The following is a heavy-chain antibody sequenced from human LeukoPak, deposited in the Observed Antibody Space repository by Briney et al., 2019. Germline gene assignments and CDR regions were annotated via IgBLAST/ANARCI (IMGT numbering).Heavy chain of an antibody. Sequence: SETLSLTCTVSGGSISSGGYYWSWIRQHPGKGLEWIGYIYYSGSTYYNPSLKSRVTISVDTSKNQFSLKLSSVTAADTAVYYCARDHVVVVPAAPAYYYGMDVWGQGTTVTVSS. D-gene: IGHD2-2*01. CDR1: GGSISSGGYY. CDR2: IYYSGST. V-gene: IGHV4-31*03. CDR3: ARDHVVVVPAAPAYYYGMDV. J-gene: IGHJ6*02.